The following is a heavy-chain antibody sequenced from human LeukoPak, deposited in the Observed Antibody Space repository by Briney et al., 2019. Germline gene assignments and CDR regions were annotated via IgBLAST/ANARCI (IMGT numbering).Heavy chain of an antibody. J-gene: IGHJ4*02. CDR2: TYSGGST. CDR3: ARGYGSSWPFDY. CDR1: GFTVSSNY. D-gene: IGHD6-13*01. V-gene: IGHV3-53*01. Sequence: GGSLRLSCAASGFTVSSNYMSWVRQAPGKGLEWVSVTYSGGSTYYADSVKGRFTISRDNSKNTLYLQMNSLRAEDTAVYYCARGYGSSWPFDYWGQGTLVTVSS.